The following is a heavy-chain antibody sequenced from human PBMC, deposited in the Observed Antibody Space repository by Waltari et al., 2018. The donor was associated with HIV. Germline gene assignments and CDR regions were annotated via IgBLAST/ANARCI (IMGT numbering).Heavy chain of an antibody. CDR2: LYGGGTT. CDR3: ARDDGVRVAFDV. V-gene: IGHV3-53*01. Sequence: EEQLVEPGGGLIQSVGSLRLSCAASGFAVSSMFRNWVRQAPGKGLAWVSLLYGGGTTSYSDSVKGRFTISRDNLKNMVFLQMNNLRGEDTAVYYCARDDGVRVAFDVWGRGTNVTVSS. J-gene: IGHJ3*01. CDR1: GFAVSSMF. D-gene: IGHD3-10*01.